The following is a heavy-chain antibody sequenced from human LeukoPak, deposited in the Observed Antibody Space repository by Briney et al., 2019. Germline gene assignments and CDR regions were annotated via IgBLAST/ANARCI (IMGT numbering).Heavy chain of an antibody. CDR1: GFTFSSHA. J-gene: IGHJ5*02. D-gene: IGHD2-2*01. CDR3: ASYRIVVVPAARKNWFDP. CDR2: ISGSGGST. V-gene: IGHV3-23*01. Sequence: GGSLRLSCAASGFTFSSHAMSWVRQAPGKGLEWVSAISGSGGSTYYADSVKGRFTISRDNSKNTLYLQMNSLRAEDTAVYYCASYRIVVVPAARKNWFDPWGQGTLVTVSS.